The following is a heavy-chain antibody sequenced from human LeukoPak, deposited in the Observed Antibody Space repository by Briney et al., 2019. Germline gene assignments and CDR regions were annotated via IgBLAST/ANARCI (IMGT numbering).Heavy chain of an antibody. V-gene: IGHV3-33*01. CDR2: VWYDGSKK. J-gene: IGHJ4*02. CDR3: ARDRIAAAAYFDY. CDR1: GFTFSFYG. Sequence: PGRPLRLSCAASGFTFSFYGMHWVRQAPGKGLEWVAVVWYDGSKKYYADSVKGRFTISRDNSKNTVYLQMNSLRVEDTAVYYCARDRIAAAAYFDYWGQGTLVTVSS. D-gene: IGHD6-13*01.